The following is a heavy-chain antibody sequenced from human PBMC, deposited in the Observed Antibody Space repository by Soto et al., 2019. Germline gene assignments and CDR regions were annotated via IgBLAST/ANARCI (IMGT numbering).Heavy chain of an antibody. Sequence: QVQLVESGGGLVKPGGSLRLSCAASGFTFSDYYMSWIRQAPGKGLEWVTYISNSGRTIYYADSVQGRFTVSRDNAKNTLYLQMNGLRGEDPGVVFCGEGGGRVGGVFPFGQGALVTVFS. D-gene: IGHD3-10*01. V-gene: IGHV3-11*01. J-gene: IGHJ5*02. CDR2: ISNSGRTI. CDR3: GEGGGRVGGVFP. CDR1: GFTFSDYY.